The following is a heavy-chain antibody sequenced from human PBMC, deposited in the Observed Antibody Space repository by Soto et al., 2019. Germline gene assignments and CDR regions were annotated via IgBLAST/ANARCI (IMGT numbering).Heavy chain of an antibody. Sequence: GGSLRLSCEVSGFYFNNYGINWVRQAPGKGLEWVSSVSKSDYTYYSDSVKGRFTISRDNAKNSVSLQMNSLRAEDTAVYYCAREDSIIIPAVSDFWGQGTRVTVSS. J-gene: IGHJ4*02. D-gene: IGHD2-2*01. CDR2: VSKSDYT. CDR1: GFYFNNYG. CDR3: AREDSIIIPAVSDF. V-gene: IGHV3-21*01.